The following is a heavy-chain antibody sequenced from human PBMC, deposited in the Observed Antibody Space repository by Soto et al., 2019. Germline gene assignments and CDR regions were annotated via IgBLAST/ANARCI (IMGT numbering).Heavy chain of an antibody. CDR3: AKTGALTYYDFWSGPRVGLYYYGMDV. V-gene: IGHV3-23*01. Sequence: GGSLRLSCAASGFTFSSYAMSWVRQAPGKGLEWVSAISGSGGSTYYADSVKGRFTISRDNSKNTLYLQMNSLRAEDTAVYYCAKTGALTYYDFWSGPRVGLYYYGMDVWGQGTTVTVSS. CDR2: ISGSGGST. J-gene: IGHJ6*02. D-gene: IGHD3-3*01. CDR1: GFTFSSYA.